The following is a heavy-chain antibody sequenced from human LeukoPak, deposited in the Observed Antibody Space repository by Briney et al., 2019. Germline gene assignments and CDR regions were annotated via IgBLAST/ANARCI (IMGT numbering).Heavy chain of an antibody. CDR3: ARHFSPLGVDIVTMFDP. D-gene: IGHD5-12*01. J-gene: IGHJ5*02. CDR1: GGSISSSSYY. Sequence: KTSETLSLTCTVSGGSISSSSYYWGWIRQPPGKGLEWIGSIYYSGSTYYNPSLKSRVTISVDTSKNQFSLKLSSVTAADTAVYYCARHFSPLGVDIVTMFDPWGQGTLVTVSS. V-gene: IGHV4-39*01. CDR2: IYYSGST.